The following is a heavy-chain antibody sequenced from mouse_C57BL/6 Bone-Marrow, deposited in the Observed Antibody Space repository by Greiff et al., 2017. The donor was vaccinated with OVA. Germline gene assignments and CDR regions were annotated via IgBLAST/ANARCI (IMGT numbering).Heavy chain of an antibody. CDR1: GYTFTSYW. Sequence: QVQLQQPGAELVKPGASVKLSCKASGYTFTSYWMHWVKQRPGQGLEWIGMIHPNSGSTNYNEKFKSKATLTVDKSSSTAYMQLSSLTSEDSAVYYCATLLLRGVVGGSYAMDYWGQGTSVTVSS. CDR2: IHPNSGST. J-gene: IGHJ4*01. V-gene: IGHV1-64*01. D-gene: IGHD1-1*01. CDR3: ATLLLRGVVGGSYAMDY.